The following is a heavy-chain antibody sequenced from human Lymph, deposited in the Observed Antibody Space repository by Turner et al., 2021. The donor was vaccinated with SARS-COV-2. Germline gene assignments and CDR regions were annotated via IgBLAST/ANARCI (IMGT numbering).Heavy chain of an antibody. V-gene: IGHV3-53*01. J-gene: IGHJ4*02. CDR2: IYSGGST. CDR3: ARVLPYGDYFDY. CDR1: GFTVSSNY. D-gene: IGHD4-17*01. Sequence: EVQLVESGGGLIQPGGSLRLSCAASGFTVSSNYMTWVRQAPGKGLEWVSLIYSGGSTYYADYVKGRFTISRDNSKNTLYLQMNSLRADDTAVYYCARVLPYGDYFDYWGQGTLVTVSS.